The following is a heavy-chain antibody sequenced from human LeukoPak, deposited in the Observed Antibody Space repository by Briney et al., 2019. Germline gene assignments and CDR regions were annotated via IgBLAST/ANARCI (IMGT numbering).Heavy chain of an antibody. CDR1: GGTFSSYA. D-gene: IGHD5-12*01. CDR2: IIPIFGTA. Sequence: GASVKVSCKASGGTFSSYAISWVRQAPGQGLEWMGRIIPIFGTADYAQKFQGRVTITTDESTSTAYMELSSLRSEDTAVYYCARDRLPLQIDAFDIWGQGTMVTVSS. V-gene: IGHV1-69*05. J-gene: IGHJ3*02. CDR3: ARDRLPLQIDAFDI.